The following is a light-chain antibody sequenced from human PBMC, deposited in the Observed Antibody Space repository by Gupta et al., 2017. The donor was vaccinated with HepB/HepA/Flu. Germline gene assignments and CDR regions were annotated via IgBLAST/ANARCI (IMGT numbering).Light chain of an antibody. Sequence: DIGMTQSQAPLALSQGEEATFNCKSSQNILYSSNNKNYLAWYQQKPGQPPKLLIYWASTLESGVPDRFSGSGSGTDFTLTISSLQAEDVAVYYCEQYYNSPCSFGQGTKLEIK. CDR1: QNILYSSNNKNY. CDR2: WAS. J-gene: IGKJ2*04. V-gene: IGKV4-1*01. CDR3: EQYYNSPCS.